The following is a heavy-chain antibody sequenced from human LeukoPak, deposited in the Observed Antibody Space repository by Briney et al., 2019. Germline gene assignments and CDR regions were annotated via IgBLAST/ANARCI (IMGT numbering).Heavy chain of an antibody. V-gene: IGHV4-34*01. D-gene: IGHD3-3*01. J-gene: IGHJ5*02. CDR1: GGSFSGYY. CDR2: INHSGST. Sequence: PLETLSLTCAVYGGSFSGYYWSWIRQPPGKGLEWIGEINHSGSTNYNPSLKSRVTISVDTSKNQFSLKLSSVTAADTAVYYCARGPVWSGYLNWFDPWGQGTLVTVSS. CDR3: ARGPVWSGYLNWFDP.